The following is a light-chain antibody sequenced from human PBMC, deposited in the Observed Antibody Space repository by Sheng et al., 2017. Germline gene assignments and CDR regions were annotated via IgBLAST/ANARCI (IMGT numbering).Light chain of an antibody. CDR3: QQYNDWPPFT. V-gene: IGKV3-20*01. CDR2: GTS. Sequence: EIVLTQSPGTLSLSPGERATLSCRASQSVSSSYLAWYQQKPGQAPRLLIYGTSSRATGIPDRFSGSGSGTEFTLTIRGLQSEDFAVYYCQQYNDWPPFTFGGGTKVETK. J-gene: IGKJ4*01. CDR1: QSVSSSY.